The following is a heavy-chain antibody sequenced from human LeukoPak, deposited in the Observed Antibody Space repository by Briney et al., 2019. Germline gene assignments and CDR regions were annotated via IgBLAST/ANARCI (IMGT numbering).Heavy chain of an antibody. J-gene: IGHJ4*02. CDR3: AKRGVVIRVILVGFHKEAYYFDS. D-gene: IGHD3-22*01. CDR2: FGGSGVGR. V-gene: IGHV3-23*01. CDR1: GLTLSNYA. Sequence: GGPLRLSFAFSGLTLSNYAMSGVGRAPGRGRDGVAGFGGSGVGRHYADSVKGRFTISRDNPKNTLYLQMNNLRAGDTAVYFCAKRGVVIRVILVGFHKEAYYFDSWGQGALVTVSS.